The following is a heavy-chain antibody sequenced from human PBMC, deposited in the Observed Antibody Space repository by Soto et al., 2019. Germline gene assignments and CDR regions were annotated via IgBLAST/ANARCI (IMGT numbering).Heavy chain of an antibody. CDR1: GFTFSSYW. J-gene: IGHJ6*03. D-gene: IGHD3-10*01. CDR3: AREQGPYYYGSGSYVAPYYYYYYYMDV. Sequence: GGSLRLSCAASGFTFSSYWMSWVRQAPGNGLEWVANIKQDGSEKYYVDSVKGRFTISRDNAKNSLYLQMNSLRAEDTAVYYCAREQGPYYYGSGSYVAPYYYYYYYMDVWGKGTTVTVSS. CDR2: IKQDGSEK. V-gene: IGHV3-7*01.